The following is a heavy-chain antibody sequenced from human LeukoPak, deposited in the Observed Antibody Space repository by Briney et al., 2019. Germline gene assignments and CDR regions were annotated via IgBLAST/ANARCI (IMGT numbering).Heavy chain of an antibody. CDR2: IKQDGSDK. J-gene: IGHJ4*02. V-gene: IGHV3-7*01. CDR1: GFTVSSNY. Sequence: GGSLRLSCAASGFTVSSNYMSWVRQAPGKGLEWVANIKQDGSDKYYVASVKGRFTISRDNAKSSLYLQMTSLRAEDTAVYYCARDLGRGADSWGQGALVTVSS. D-gene: IGHD3-10*01. CDR3: ARDLGRGADS.